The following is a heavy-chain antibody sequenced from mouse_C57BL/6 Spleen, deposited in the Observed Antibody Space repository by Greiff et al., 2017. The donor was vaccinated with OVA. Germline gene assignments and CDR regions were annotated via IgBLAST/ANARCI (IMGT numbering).Heavy chain of an antibody. J-gene: IGHJ4*01. CDR2: IDPSDSYT. Sequence: QVQLQQPGAELVKPGASVKLSCKASGYTFTSYWMQWVKQRPGQGLEWIGEIDPSDSYTNYNQKFKGKATLTVDTSSSTAYMQLSSLTSEDSAVYYYARTSYYYGSSYAMDDWGQGTSVTVSS. CDR1: GYTFTSYW. V-gene: IGHV1-50*01. D-gene: IGHD1-1*01. CDR3: ARTSYYYGSSYAMDD.